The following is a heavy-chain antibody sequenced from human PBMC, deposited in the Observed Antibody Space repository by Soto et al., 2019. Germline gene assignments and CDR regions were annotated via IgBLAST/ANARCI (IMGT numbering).Heavy chain of an antibody. Sequence: QITLKESGPTLVKPTQTLTLTCSFSGFSLSSSGVAVGWIRQPPGKALEWLALIYWDDDERYSPSLQRRLTLSKDTSKNEVVLRMTKMDPSDTGTYYCAHRRGAAAVAYWGQGTLVTDSS. J-gene: IGHJ4*02. CDR3: AHRRGAAAVAY. CDR1: GFSLSSSGVA. CDR2: IYWDDDE. V-gene: IGHV2-5*02. D-gene: IGHD6-13*01.